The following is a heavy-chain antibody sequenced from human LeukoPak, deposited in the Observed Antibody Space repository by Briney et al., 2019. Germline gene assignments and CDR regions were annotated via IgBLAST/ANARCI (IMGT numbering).Heavy chain of an antibody. CDR2: IIPIFGTA. CDR1: GGTFSSYA. CDR3: ASKRGDYYDSSGYQGEGLGYYYYMDV. V-gene: IGHV1-69*13. D-gene: IGHD3-22*01. Sequence: GASVKVSCKASGGTFSSYAISWVRQAPGQGLEWMGGIIPIFGTANYAQKFQGRVTITADDSTSTAYMELSSLRSEDTAVYYCASKRGDYYDSSGYQGEGLGYYYYMDVWGKGTTVTISS. J-gene: IGHJ6*03.